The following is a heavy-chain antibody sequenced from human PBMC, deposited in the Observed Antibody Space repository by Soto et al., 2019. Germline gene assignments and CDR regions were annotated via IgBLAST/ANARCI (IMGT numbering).Heavy chain of an antibody. Sequence: ASVKVSCKASGGTFSSYAISWVRQAPGQGLEWMGGIIPIFGTANYAQKFQGRVTITADESTSTAYMELSSLRSEDTAVYYCARAETYYYDSSGYSQRYWGQGTLVTVSS. CDR1: GGTFSSYA. CDR2: IIPIFGTA. J-gene: IGHJ4*02. V-gene: IGHV1-69*13. D-gene: IGHD3-22*01. CDR3: ARAETYYYDSSGYSQRY.